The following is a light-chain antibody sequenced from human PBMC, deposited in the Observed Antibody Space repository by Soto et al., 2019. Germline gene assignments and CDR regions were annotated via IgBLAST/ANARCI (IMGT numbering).Light chain of an antibody. J-gene: IGLJ1*01. CDR2: EVG. CDR3: NSYTSSSTHV. Sequence: QSALTQPASVSGSPGQSITISCTGTSSDVGGYNYVSWYQQHPGKAPKLMIYEVGNRPSGVSNRFSGSKSGNTASLTISGFQAEDEADYYCNSYTSSSTHVFGTGTKLTVL. CDR1: SSDVGGYNY. V-gene: IGLV2-14*01.